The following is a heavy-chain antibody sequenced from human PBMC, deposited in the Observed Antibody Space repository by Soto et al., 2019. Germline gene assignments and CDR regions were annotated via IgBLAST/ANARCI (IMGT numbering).Heavy chain of an antibody. CDR1: GFTFSSYS. Sequence: GGSLRLSCAASGFTFSSYSMNWVRQAPGKGLEWVSYISSSSSTIYYADYVKGRFTISRDNSKNTLYLHMNSLRAEDTAVYYCAKEKISTSCCNWFDPWGQGTLVTVSS. CDR2: ISSSSSTI. V-gene: IGHV3-48*01. J-gene: IGHJ5*02. D-gene: IGHD2-2*01. CDR3: AKEKISTSCCNWFDP.